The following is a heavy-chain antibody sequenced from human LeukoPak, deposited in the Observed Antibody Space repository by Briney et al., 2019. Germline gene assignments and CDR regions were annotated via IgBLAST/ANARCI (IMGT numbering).Heavy chain of an antibody. D-gene: IGHD4-23*01. CDR3: ARVLSPVVTLDHDAFDI. J-gene: IGHJ3*02. CDR2: MNPNSGNT. Sequence: GASVKVSCKASGYTFTSYDINWVRQAPGQGLEWMGWMNPNSGNTGYAQKFQGRVTITRNTSISTAYMELSSLRSEDTAVYYCARVLSPVVTLDHDAFDIWGQGTMVTVSS. V-gene: IGHV1-8*03. CDR1: GYTFTSYD.